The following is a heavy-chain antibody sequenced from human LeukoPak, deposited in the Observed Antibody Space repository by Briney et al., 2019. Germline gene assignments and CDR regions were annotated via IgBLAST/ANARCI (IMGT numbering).Heavy chain of an antibody. J-gene: IGHJ4*02. CDR1: GGSISSYY. CDR3: ARRYCSGGSCYSAFDY. Sequence: PSETLSLTCTVSGGSISSYYWSWIRQPPGKGLEWTGYIYYSGSTNYNPSLKSRVTISVDTSKNQFSLKLSSVTAADTAVYYCARRYCSGGSCYSAFDYWGQGTLVTVSS. V-gene: IGHV4-59*08. D-gene: IGHD2-15*01. CDR2: IYYSGST.